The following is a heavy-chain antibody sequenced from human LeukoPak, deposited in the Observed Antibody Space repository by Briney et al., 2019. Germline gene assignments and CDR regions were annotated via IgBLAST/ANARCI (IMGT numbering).Heavy chain of an antibody. V-gene: IGHV3-7*03. J-gene: IGHJ4*02. CDR2: INVYGSEK. CDR1: GFTFSSYW. Sequence: GGSLRLSCAASGFTFSSYWMSWVRQAPGKGLACVGYINVYGSEKFYVDSVKGRFSISRDNAKNSLYLQMNSLRAEDTAVYYCARDYRSVRGVATDYWGQGTLVTVSS. CDR3: ARDYRSVRGVATDY. D-gene: IGHD3-10*01.